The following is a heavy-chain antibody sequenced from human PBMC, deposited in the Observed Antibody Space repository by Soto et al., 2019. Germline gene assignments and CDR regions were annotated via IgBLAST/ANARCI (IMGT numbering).Heavy chain of an antibody. J-gene: IGHJ6*02. CDR1: GLNFSYYG. Sequence: EVQLVESGGGLVKPGGSPRIYFTASGLNFSYYGMDRVRQAARKRPEWVSSISSGGEYIDYANSVKGRLTISRNNANNILSLQLTSLGGEDTAVYYCATDGAAGAGMGVWGQGTTVTVSS. CDR3: ATDGAAGAGMGV. V-gene: IGHV3-21*06. D-gene: IGHD6-13*01. CDR2: ISSGGEYI.